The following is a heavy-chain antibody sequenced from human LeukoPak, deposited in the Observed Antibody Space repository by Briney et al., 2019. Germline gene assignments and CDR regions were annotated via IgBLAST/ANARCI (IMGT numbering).Heavy chain of an antibody. CDR2: INPNSGGT. V-gene: IGHV1-2*02. J-gene: IGHJ4*02. Sequence: ASVKVSCKASGYTFTGYFLHWVRRAPGQGFDWMGWINPNSGGTYYTQRFQGRVTMTRDTSISTAYMELSSLRSDDTAVYYCARAQSLTAPAGTFANSWGQGTLVTVSS. D-gene: IGHD6-13*01. CDR1: GYTFTGYF. CDR3: ARAQSLTAPAGTFANS.